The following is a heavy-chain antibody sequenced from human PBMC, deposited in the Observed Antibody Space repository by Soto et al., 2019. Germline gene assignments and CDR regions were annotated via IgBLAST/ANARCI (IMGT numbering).Heavy chain of an antibody. CDR3: ARDDPFDP. CDR2: IHSSGRS. J-gene: IGHJ5*02. Sequence: QVRLRESGPQVVKPSATLSLNCNVSGGAFRSYFWGWIRQSPGKGLEWIGNIHSSGRSNYNPSFKSRVSMSIDPSKNQFSVRLTSVTPADTADYYCARDDPFDPWGQGIMVTVSS. CDR1: GGAFRSYF. V-gene: IGHV4-59*01.